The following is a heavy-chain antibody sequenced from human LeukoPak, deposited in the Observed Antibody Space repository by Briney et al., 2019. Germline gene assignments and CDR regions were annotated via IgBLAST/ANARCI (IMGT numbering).Heavy chain of an antibody. CDR2: IDPSGGST. CDR3: ARGGGRSVTYYFDS. V-gene: IGHV1-46*01. D-gene: IGHD1-26*01. Sequence: ASVKVSCKASGYTFTSYYIHWVGQAPGQGLEWLGIIDPSGGSTTYAQKFQGRVSMTRDKSTSTVYMELSSLRSEDTAVYYCARGGGRSVTYYFDSWGQGALVTVSS. CDR1: GYTFTSYY. J-gene: IGHJ4*02.